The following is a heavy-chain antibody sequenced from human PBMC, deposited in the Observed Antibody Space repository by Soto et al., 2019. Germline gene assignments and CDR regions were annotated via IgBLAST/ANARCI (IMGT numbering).Heavy chain of an antibody. V-gene: IGHV2-26*01. CDR1: GLSITDSEMG. CDR2: IDSSGEK. J-gene: IGHJ5*02. D-gene: IGHD6-19*01. CDR3: SRRRLAVAVSPWFDP. Sequence: QVTLKESGPVLVKPTETLTLRCTVSGLSITDSEMGVSWIRQPPGQPLEWLAHIDSSGEKSYRTFLKSRLAISNDTSKSQIVLTMTNMDPADTATYYCSRRRLAVAVSPWFDPWGQGIPVTVSS.